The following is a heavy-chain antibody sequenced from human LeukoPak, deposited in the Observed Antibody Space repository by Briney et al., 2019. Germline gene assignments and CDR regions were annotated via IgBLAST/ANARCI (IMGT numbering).Heavy chain of an antibody. D-gene: IGHD3-22*01. CDR3: ARHLPECDRSGQLSS. CDR2: IYYSGSS. J-gene: IGHJ5*02. Sequence: SETLSLTCTVSGGSISSYYWSWIRQPPGKGLEWIGCIYYSGSSNCNPSLKSRVTISVDTSKNQFSLKLRSVTAADTAVYYCARHLPECDRSGQLSSWGQGTLVTVSS. CDR1: GGSISSYY. V-gene: IGHV4-59*08.